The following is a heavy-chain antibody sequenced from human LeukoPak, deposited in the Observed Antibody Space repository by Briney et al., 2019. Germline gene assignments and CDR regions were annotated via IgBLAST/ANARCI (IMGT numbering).Heavy chain of an antibody. Sequence: GGSLRLSCAASGFTFSGNWMHWVRQAPGKGLVWVSRINEDGSTTNYADSAKGRSTIFRGNAKNTLYLQMNSLRAEDTAVYYCVRDLGGRSGHWGQGTLVTVSS. CDR3: VRDLGGRSGH. CDR1: GFTFSGNW. D-gene: IGHD1-26*01. J-gene: IGHJ4*02. CDR2: INEDGSTT. V-gene: IGHV3-74*01.